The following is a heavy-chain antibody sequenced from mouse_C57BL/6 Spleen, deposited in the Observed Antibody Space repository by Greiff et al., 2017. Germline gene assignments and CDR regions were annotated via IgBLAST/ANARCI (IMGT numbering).Heavy chain of an antibody. V-gene: IGHV2-2*01. D-gene: IGHD2-3*01. CDR3: ARNDDGYLAY. Sequence: QVQLQQSGPGLVQPSQSLSITCTVSGFSLTSYGVHWVRQSPGKGLEWLGVIWSGGSTDYNAAFISRLSISKDNSKSQVFFKMNSLQADDTAIYYCARNDDGYLAYWGQGTLVTVSA. CDR2: IWSGGST. J-gene: IGHJ3*01. CDR1: GFSLTSYG.